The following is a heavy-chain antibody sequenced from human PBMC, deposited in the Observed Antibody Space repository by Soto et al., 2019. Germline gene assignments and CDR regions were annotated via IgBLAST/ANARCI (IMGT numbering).Heavy chain of an antibody. D-gene: IGHD5-18*01. CDR3: VGGYSYGPKFIGN. V-gene: IGHV5-10-1*01. J-gene: IGHJ4*02. CDR2: IGPSDSYT. Sequence: PVGSLKIPFSGSGYSFTSFWISWGRQMPGKGPEWMGRIGPSDSYTNYSPSFQGHVTISADKSFSTAYLHWSSLKASDTAIYYCVGGYSYGPKFIGNWGQGTLVPVSS. CDR1: GYSFTSFW.